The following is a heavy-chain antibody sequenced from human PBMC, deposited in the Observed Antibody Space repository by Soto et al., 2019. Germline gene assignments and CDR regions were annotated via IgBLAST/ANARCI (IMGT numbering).Heavy chain of an antibody. CDR1: GGSLSTYY. Sequence: PSETLSLTCTVSGGSLSTYYWSWIRQPPGKGLEWIGNIYDSGNNNYNPALKSRVIISVDTPKNQFSLKLSSVTAADTAVYYCARQYYYDSSGYSYYFDYWGQGTLVTVSS. CDR3: ARQYYYDSSGYSYYFDY. V-gene: IGHV4-59*01. D-gene: IGHD3-22*01. CDR2: IYDSGNN. J-gene: IGHJ4*02.